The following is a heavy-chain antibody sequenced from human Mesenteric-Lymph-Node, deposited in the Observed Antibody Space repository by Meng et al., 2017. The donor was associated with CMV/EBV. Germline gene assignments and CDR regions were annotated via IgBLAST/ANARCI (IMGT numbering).Heavy chain of an antibody. D-gene: IGHD7-27*01. CDR3: AKPLTGERDY. Sequence: GESLKISCAASGFIFSNYAMHWVRQAPGKGLEWVAIARFDGSDKYYGDSVRGRFTVSRDNSKSTVYLQMNSLRHEDTAVYYCAKPLTGERDYWGQGTLVTVSS. CDR2: ARFDGSDK. CDR1: GFIFSNYA. J-gene: IGHJ4*02. V-gene: IGHV3-30*02.